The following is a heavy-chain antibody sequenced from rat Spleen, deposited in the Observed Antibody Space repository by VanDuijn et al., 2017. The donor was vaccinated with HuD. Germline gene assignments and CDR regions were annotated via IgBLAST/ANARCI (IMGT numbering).Heavy chain of an antibody. Sequence: EVQLVESGGGLVQPGRSLELSCAASGFTFSNYDMAWVRQAPTKGLEWVASISTGGGNNYYRDSVKGRFTISRDNAKSTLYLQMDSLRSEDTATYYCARHPLYNPYVMDAWGQGASVTVSS. CDR2: ISTGGGNN. J-gene: IGHJ4*01. CDR1: GFTFSNYD. V-gene: IGHV5S23*01. D-gene: IGHD1-5*01. CDR3: ARHPLYNPYVMDA.